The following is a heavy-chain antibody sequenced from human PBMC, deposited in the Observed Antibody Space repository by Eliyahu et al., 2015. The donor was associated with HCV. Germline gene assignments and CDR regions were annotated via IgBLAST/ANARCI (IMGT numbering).Heavy chain of an antibody. CDR2: IYYSGSP. J-gene: IGHJ5*02. CDR1: GXPIPTYX. Sequence: QVQLQESGPGLVQPSETLSLTCTVXGXPIPTYXWSWIRQPPGKGLEWIGFIYYSGSPNYNPSLKXRVTIAVDASKNQFSLKLSSVTAADTAVYYCASGGGGIAVAGTGGWFDPWGQGTLVTVSS. V-gene: IGHV4-59*01. D-gene: IGHD6-19*01. CDR3: ASGGGGIAVAGTGGWFDP.